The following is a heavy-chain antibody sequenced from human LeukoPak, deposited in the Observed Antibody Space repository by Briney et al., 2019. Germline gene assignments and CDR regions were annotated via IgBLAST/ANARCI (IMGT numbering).Heavy chain of an antibody. J-gene: IGHJ3*02. D-gene: IGHD3-10*01. CDR1: GFSFRTYG. Sequence: GGSRRLSCAASGFSFRTYGMHWVRQAPGKGLEWVAFIQFDGSDEHYADSVKGRFTISRDNAKNSLYLQMNSLRAEDTAVYYCARLRGVIITSAFDIWGQGTMVTVSS. V-gene: IGHV3-30*02. CDR2: IQFDGSDE. CDR3: ARLRGVIITSAFDI.